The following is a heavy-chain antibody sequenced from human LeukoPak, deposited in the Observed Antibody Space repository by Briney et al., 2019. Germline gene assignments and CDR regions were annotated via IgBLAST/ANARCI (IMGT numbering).Heavy chain of an antibody. CDR2: INPSGGST. J-gene: IGHJ4*02. D-gene: IGHD6-13*01. Sequence: ASVKVSCKASGYTFTSYYMHWVRQAPGQGLEWMGIINPSGGSTSYAQKFQGRVTMTRDTSTSTVYMELGSLRSEDTAVYYCARVPDSSSWYRTYYFDYWGQGTLVTVSS. V-gene: IGHV1-46*01. CDR3: ARVPDSSSWYRTYYFDY. CDR1: GYTFTSYY.